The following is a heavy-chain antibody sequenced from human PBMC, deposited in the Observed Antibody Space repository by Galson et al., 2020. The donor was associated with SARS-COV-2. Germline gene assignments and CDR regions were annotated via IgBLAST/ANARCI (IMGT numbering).Heavy chain of an antibody. Sequence: TGGSLSLSCVASGFTFDSYDMHWVRQATGNGLEWVSVIDIAGDTSYPDSVKGRFTISRESAKNSLYLQMNSLRAGDTAVYYCARARPYYYGSGSFSYFDYWGQGTLVTVSS. V-gene: IGHV3-13*01. D-gene: IGHD3-10*01. CDR1: GFTFDSYD. J-gene: IGHJ4*02. CDR2: IDIAGDT. CDR3: ARARPYYYGSGSFSYFDY.